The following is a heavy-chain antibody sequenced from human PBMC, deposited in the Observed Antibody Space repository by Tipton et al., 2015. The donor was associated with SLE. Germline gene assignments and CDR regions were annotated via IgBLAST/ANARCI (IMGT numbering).Heavy chain of an antibody. J-gene: IGHJ4*02. CDR3: ARDPGMSRYLDGRYFDY. D-gene: IGHD3-9*01. Sequence: TLSLTCTVSGDSISSGGHYWSWLRQLPGKGLEWIGYLYYSGSTEYNPSLKSRVTISIDSSKSQLSLNLRSVTAADTAVYYCARDPGMSRYLDGRYFDYWGRGTQVTVSS. CDR2: LYYSGST. V-gene: IGHV4-31*03. CDR1: GDSISSGGHY.